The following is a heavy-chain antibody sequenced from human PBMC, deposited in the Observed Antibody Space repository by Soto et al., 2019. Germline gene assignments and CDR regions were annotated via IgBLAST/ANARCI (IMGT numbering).Heavy chain of an antibody. Sequence: GASVKVSCKASGYTFTGDYMHGVRQAPGQGLEWMGWINPNSGGTNYAQKFQGWVTMTRDTSISTAYMELSRLRSDDTAVYYCARGGRGYSYGQGMDVWGQGTTVTVSS. CDR1: GYTFTGDY. CDR3: ARGGRGYSYGQGMDV. V-gene: IGHV1-2*04. D-gene: IGHD5-18*01. J-gene: IGHJ6*02. CDR2: INPNSGGT.